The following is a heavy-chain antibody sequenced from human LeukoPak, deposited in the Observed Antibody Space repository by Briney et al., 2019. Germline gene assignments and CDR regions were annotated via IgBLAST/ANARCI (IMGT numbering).Heavy chain of an antibody. D-gene: IGHD2-2*01. V-gene: IGHV3-7*01. J-gene: IGHJ2*01. CDR1: GFTFSSYW. Sequence: GGSLRLSCAASGFTFSSYWMSWVRQAPGKGLEWVANIKQDGSEKYYVDSVKGRFTISRDNAKNSLYLQMNSLRAEDTAVYYCARGGSYCSSTRCYDTLGYFDLWGRGTLVTVSS. CDR2: IKQDGSEK. CDR3: ARGGSYCSSTRCYDTLGYFDL.